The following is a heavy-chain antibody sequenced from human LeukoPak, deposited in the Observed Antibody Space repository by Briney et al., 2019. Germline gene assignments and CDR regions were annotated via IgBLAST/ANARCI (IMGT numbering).Heavy chain of an antibody. CDR1: GFTFSSYW. CDR3: AKFDEGSGWAYFDY. J-gene: IGHJ4*02. D-gene: IGHD6-19*01. Sequence: GGSLRLSCVVSGFTFSSYWMHWVRQAPGKGLVWVSAISGSGGSTYYADSVKGRFTISRDNSKNTLYLQMNSLRAEDTAVYYCAKFDEGSGWAYFDYWGQGTLVTVSS. CDR2: ISGSGGST. V-gene: IGHV3-23*01.